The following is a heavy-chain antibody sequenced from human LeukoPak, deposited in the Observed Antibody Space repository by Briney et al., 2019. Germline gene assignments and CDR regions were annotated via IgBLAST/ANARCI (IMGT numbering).Heavy chain of an antibody. CDR1: GGTVSRYP. V-gene: IGHV1-18*01. CDR3: ASSSSTRGYYYYYMGV. D-gene: IGHD2-2*01. J-gene: IGHJ6*03. Sequence: ASVKVSCKASGGTVSRYPISWVRQAPGQGLEWMGWISAYNGNTNYAQELQGRVTMTTDTSTSTAYMELRSLRSDDTAVYYCASSSSTRGYYYYYMGVWGKGTTVTVSS. CDR2: ISAYNGNT.